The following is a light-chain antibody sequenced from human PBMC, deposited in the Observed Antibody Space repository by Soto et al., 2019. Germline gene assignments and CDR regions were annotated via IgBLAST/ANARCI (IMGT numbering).Light chain of an antibody. CDR1: PDIRND. CDR3: LQHNIYPLP. Sequence: DIQMTQYTSSLSASVGDRVTITCRASPDIRNDLGWYQQKPGKAPKRLIYAGSSLHSGVPSRFSGSGSGTEFTFTISSLQPEDFTTYCSLQHNIYPLPFGGGTKVDIK. J-gene: IGKJ4*01. V-gene: IGKV1-17*01. CDR2: AGS.